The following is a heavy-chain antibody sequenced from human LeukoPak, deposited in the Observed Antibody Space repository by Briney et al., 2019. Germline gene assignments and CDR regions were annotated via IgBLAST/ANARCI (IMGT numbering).Heavy chain of an antibody. CDR2: ITSSSSYI. V-gene: IGHV3-21*01. CDR1: GFTFSSYG. Sequence: PGGSLRLSCAASGFTFSSYGMNWVRQAPGKGLEWVSSITSSSSYIYYADSVKGRFTISRDNAKNSLYLQMNSLRAEDTAVYYCARSYSSSRGTFDYWGQGTLVTVSS. J-gene: IGHJ4*02. CDR3: ARSYSSSRGTFDY. D-gene: IGHD6-6*01.